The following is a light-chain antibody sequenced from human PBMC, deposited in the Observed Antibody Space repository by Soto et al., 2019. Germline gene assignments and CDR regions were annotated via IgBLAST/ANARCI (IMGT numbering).Light chain of an antibody. Sequence: EIVLTQSPGTLSLSPGERATLSCRASQSFHTNYLAWYQQRPGQAPRLLIYGASNRASGIPERFSGSGSGTDFTLTINSLGPEDSAVYFCQQYGSSPGFTFGGGTKIEIK. CDR1: QSFHTNY. V-gene: IGKV3-20*01. CDR2: GAS. J-gene: IGKJ4*01. CDR3: QQYGSSPGFT.